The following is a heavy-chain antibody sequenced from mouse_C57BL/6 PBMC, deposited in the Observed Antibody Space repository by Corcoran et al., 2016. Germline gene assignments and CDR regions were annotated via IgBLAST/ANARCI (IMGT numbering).Heavy chain of an antibody. CDR3: ARSPSTTVVDWYFDV. CDR1: GFNIKNTY. Sequence: EVQLQQSVAELVRPGASVKLSCTASGFNIKNTYMHWVKQRPEQGLEWIGRIDPANGNTKYAPKFQGKATITADTSSNTAYLQLSSLTSEDTAIYYCARSPSTTVVDWYFDVWGTGTTVTVSS. J-gene: IGHJ1*03. D-gene: IGHD1-1*01. CDR2: IDPANGNT. V-gene: IGHV14-3*01.